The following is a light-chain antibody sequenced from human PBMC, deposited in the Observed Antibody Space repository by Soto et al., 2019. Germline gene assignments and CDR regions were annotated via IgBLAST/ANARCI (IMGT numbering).Light chain of an antibody. Sequence: EIVLTQSPRTLSLSPGERATLSRRASQSVSSSYLAWYQQKPGQAPRLLIYGASSRATGIPDRFSGSGSGTDFTLTISRLEPEGFAVYYCQQYGSSPPYTFGQGTKLEIK. CDR3: QQYGSSPPYT. J-gene: IGKJ2*01. CDR1: QSVSSSY. V-gene: IGKV3-20*01. CDR2: GAS.